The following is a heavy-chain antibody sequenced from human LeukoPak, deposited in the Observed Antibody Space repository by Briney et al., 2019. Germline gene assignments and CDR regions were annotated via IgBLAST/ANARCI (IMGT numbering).Heavy chain of an antibody. CDR1: GFTVSSKY. Sequence: PGGSLRLSCADSGFTVSSKYMSWVRQAPGKGLEWVSVFYSGGSTYYADSVKGRFTISRDNSKNTLYLQMNSLRAEDTAVYYCAREVGGSAFDIWGQGTMVTVSS. CDR3: AREVGGSAFDI. D-gene: IGHD3-16*01. CDR2: FYSGGST. V-gene: IGHV3-53*05. J-gene: IGHJ3*02.